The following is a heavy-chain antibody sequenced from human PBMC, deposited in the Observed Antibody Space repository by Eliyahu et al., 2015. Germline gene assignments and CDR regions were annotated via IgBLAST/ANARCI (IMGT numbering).Heavy chain of an antibody. CDR3: ASTHYYDNSGYERPYFDY. CDR2: IYYNGNT. J-gene: IGHJ4*02. D-gene: IGHD3-22*01. Sequence: QLQLQESGPGLVKPSETLSLTCTVSGGSISSRSYXWSWIRQPPGKGLEYVGTIYYNGNTYYNPSLKSRVTISVDTSKNQFSLKLASVTAADTAVYYCASTHYYDNSGYERPYFDYWGQGTLVTVSS. V-gene: IGHV4-39*01. CDR1: GGSISSRSYX.